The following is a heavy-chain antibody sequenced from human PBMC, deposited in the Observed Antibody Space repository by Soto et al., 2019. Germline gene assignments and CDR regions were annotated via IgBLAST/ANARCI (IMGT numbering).Heavy chain of an antibody. CDR1: GGTISSSSYY. Sequence: SETLSLTCTVSGGTISSSSYYWGWIRQPPGKGLEWIGSIYYSGSTYYNPSLKSRVTISVDTSKNQFSLKLSSVTAADTAVYYCARRTPPGSYYFDYWGQGTLVTVSS. CDR2: IYYSGST. J-gene: IGHJ4*02. D-gene: IGHD1-26*01. V-gene: IGHV4-39*01. CDR3: ARRTPPGSYYFDY.